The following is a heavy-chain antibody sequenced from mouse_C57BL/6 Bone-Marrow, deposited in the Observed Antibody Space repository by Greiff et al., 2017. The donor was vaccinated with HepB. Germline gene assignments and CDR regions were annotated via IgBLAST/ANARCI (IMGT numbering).Heavy chain of an antibody. CDR3: AREDFDGYWVYAMDY. V-gene: IGHV5-4*01. J-gene: IGHJ4*01. CDR2: ISDGGSYT. D-gene: IGHD2-3*01. CDR1: GFTFSSYA. Sequence: VQLKESGGGLVKPGGSLKLSCAASGFTFSSYAMSWVRQTPEKRLEWVATISDGGSYTYYPDNVKGRFTISRDNAKNNLYLQMSHLKSEDTAMYYCAREDFDGYWVYAMDYWGQGTSVTVSS.